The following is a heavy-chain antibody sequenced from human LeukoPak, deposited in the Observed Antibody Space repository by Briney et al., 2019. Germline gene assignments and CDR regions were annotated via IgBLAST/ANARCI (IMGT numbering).Heavy chain of an antibody. J-gene: IGHJ4*02. CDR2: ISYDGSNK. V-gene: IGHV3-30*18. CDR1: AFTFRSYG. CDR3: AKEDRATAIFDY. D-gene: IGHD1-26*01. Sequence: GGSLRLSCTASAFTFRSYGMPWVRQAPGKGLEWVAVISYDGSNKYYGDSVKGRFTISRDNSKNTLYLQMNSLRAEDTGLYYCAKEDRATAIFDYWGQGTLVTVSS.